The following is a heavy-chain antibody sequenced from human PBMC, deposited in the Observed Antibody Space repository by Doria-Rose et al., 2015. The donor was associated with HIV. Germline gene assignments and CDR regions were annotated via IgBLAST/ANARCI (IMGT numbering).Heavy chain of an antibody. J-gene: IGHJ6*03. V-gene: IGHV4-4*09. CDR2: IYSSGST. CDR3: ARFRPSRGIYYSLDV. Sequence: GLEWIGYIYSSGSTHYNSSLKSRVTISIDTSKNQFSLELSSVTAADTAVYYCARFRPSRGIYYSLDVWGKGTTVPVSS. D-gene: IGHD3-10*01.